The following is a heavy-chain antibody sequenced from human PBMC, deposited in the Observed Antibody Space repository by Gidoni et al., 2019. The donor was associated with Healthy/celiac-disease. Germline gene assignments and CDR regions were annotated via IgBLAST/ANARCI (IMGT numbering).Heavy chain of an antibody. Sequence: QVQLQASGPGLVKPSETLSLTCTVSGGSISSYYWCWIRQPAGKGLEWIGRIYTSGSTNYNPSLKSRVTMSVDTSKNQFSLKLSSVTAADTAVYYCARDFVGATSGGDAFDIWGQGTMVTVSS. V-gene: IGHV4-4*07. CDR1: GGSISSYY. D-gene: IGHD1-26*01. CDR2: IYTSGST. J-gene: IGHJ3*02. CDR3: ARDFVGATSGGDAFDI.